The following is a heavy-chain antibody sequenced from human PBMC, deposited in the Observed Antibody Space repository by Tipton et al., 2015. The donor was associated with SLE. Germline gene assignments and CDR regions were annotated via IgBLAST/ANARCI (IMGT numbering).Heavy chain of an antibody. CDR3: AKAPGGPDFDD. CDR1: GFTFSSYG. Sequence: SLRLSCAASGFTFSSYGMHWVRQAPGKGLEWVAVISYDGSNKYYADSVKGRFTISRDNSKNTLYLQMNSLRAEDTAVYYCAKAPGGPDFDDWGQGTPGTVSS. D-gene: IGHD3-10*01. J-gene: IGHJ4*02. V-gene: IGHV3-30*18. CDR2: ISYDGSNK.